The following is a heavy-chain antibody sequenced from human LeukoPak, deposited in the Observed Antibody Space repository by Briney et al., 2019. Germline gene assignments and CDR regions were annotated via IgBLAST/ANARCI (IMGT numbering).Heavy chain of an antibody. CDR2: IYYSGST. CDR3: ARTYYYGSGSYRICYFDY. J-gene: IGHJ4*02. Sequence: TLSLTCTVSGGSISSGGYYWSWIRQHPGKGLEWIGYIYYSGSTYYNPSLKSRVTISVDTSKNQFSLKLSSVTAADTAVYYCARTYYYGSGSYRICYFDYWGQGTLVTVSS. V-gene: IGHV4-31*03. D-gene: IGHD3-10*01. CDR1: GGSISSGGYY.